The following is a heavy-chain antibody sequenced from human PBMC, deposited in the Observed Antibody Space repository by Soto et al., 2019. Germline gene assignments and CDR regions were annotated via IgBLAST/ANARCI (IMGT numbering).Heavy chain of an antibody. J-gene: IGHJ6*02. Sequence: QVQLQESGPGLVKPSETLSLTCTVSGGSVSSGSYYWSWIRQPPGKGLEWIGYIYYSGSTNYNPSLKSRVTISEDTSKHQFSLKLSSVTAADTAVYYGARENMGVCGSDYYSGMDVWGQGTTVTVSS. D-gene: IGHD3-16*01. CDR3: ARENMGVCGSDYYSGMDV. CDR1: GGSVSSGSYY. V-gene: IGHV4-61*01. CDR2: IYYSGST.